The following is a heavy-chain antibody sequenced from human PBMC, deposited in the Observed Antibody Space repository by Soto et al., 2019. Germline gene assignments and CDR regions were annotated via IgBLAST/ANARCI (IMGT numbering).Heavy chain of an antibody. J-gene: IGHJ4*02. V-gene: IGHV4-34*01. D-gene: IGHD1-26*01. CDR3: ARGSLVGAQPFDY. CDR1: GGSFSGYY. CDR2: INHSGIT. Sequence: QVQLQQWGAGLLKPSETLSLTCAVYGGSFSGYYWSWIRQPPGQGLEWIGEINHSGITNYNPSLKSRVTISVDTSKNQFSLELSSVTAADTAVYYCARGSLVGAQPFDYWGQGTLVTVSS.